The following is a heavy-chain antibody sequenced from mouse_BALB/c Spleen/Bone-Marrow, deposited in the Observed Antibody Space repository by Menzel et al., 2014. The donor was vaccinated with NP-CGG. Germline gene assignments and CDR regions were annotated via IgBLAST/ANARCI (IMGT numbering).Heavy chain of an antibody. V-gene: IGHV7-3*02. CDR1: GFTFTDYY. D-gene: IGHD2-1*01. CDR3: ARGAYGNYFAWFAY. Sequence: EVKLVESGGGLVQPGVSLRLSCATSGFTFTDYYMSWVRQPPGKALEWLGFIRNKANGYTTEYSASVKGRFTISRDNSQSTLYLQMNTLRAEDSATYYCARGAYGNYFAWFAYWGQGTLVTVSA. CDR2: IRNKANGYTT. J-gene: IGHJ3*01.